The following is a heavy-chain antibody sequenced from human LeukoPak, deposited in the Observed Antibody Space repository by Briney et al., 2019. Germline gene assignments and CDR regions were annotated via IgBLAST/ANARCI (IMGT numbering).Heavy chain of an antibody. J-gene: IGHJ5*02. CDR1: GYSISSGYY. CDR2: IYHSGST. V-gene: IGHV4-38-2*02. Sequence: SETLSLTCTVSGYSISSGYYWGWIRQPPGKGLEWIGSIYHSGSTYYNPSLKSRVTTSVDTSKNQFSLKLSSVTAAGTAVYYCARRPIAAAGTPLPIVYGPWGQGTLVTVSS. CDR3: ARRPIAAAGTPLPIVYGP. D-gene: IGHD6-13*01.